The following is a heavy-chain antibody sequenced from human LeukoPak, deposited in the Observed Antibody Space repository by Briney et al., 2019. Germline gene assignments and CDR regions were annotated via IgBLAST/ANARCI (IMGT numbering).Heavy chain of an antibody. CDR3: ASLGESLDY. D-gene: IGHD3-10*01. J-gene: IGHJ4*02. Sequence: ASVTVSCKASGYTFTGYYLHWVRQAPGQGLEWMGWINTNTGGTNFAQKFQGKVTMTRDTSISTADMELSRLRSDDTAVYYCASLGESLDYWGQGTLVTVSS. CDR1: GYTFTGYY. CDR2: INTNTGGT. V-gene: IGHV1-2*02.